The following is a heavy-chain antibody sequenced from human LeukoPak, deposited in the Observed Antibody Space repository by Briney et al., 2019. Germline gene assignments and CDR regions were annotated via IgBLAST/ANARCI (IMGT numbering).Heavy chain of an antibody. CDR1: GFTFSSYW. V-gene: IGHV3-7*01. J-gene: IGHJ4*02. CDR2: IKQDGSEK. D-gene: IGHD4-17*01. Sequence: PGGSLRLSCAASGFTFSSYWMSWVRQAPGKGLKWVANIKQDGSEKYYVDSVKGRFTISRDNAKNSLYLQMNSLRAEDTAVYYCARGSMTTVTTRIDYWGQGTLVTVSS. CDR3: ARGSMTTVTTRIDY.